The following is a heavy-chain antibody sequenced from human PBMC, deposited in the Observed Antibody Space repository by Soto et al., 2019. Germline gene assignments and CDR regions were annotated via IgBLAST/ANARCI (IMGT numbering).Heavy chain of an antibody. D-gene: IGHD3-10*01. V-gene: IGHV3-23*01. CDR3: AKDLLSSYYYGMDA. CDR2: ISGSGTGT. J-gene: IGHJ6*02. Sequence: HPGGSLRLSCAASGFMFGSYAMSGVRQAPGKGLEWVSGISGSGTGTYYADAVKGRVTISRDNAKNTLYLQMNGLRAEDTAIYYCAKDLLSSYYYGMDAWGQGTTVTVSS. CDR1: GFMFGSYA.